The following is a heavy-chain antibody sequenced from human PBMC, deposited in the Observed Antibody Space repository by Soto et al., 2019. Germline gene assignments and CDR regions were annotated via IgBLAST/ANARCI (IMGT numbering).Heavy chain of an antibody. CDR3: ASGILTHYHGSGDSHYFDY. J-gene: IGHJ4*02. D-gene: IGHD3-10*01. V-gene: IGHV1-69*06. CDR1: GGTFSSYA. Sequence: SVKVSCKASGGTFSSYAISWVRQAPGQGLEWMGGIIPIFGTANYAQKFQGRVTITADKSTSTAYMELSSLRSEDTAVYYCASGILTHYHGSGDSHYFDYWGQGTLVTVSS. CDR2: IIPIFGTA.